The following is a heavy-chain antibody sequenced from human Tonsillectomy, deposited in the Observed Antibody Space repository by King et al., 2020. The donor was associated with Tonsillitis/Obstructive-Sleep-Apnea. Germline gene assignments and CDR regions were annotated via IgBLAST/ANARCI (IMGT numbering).Heavy chain of an antibody. Sequence: VQLVQSGAEVKKPGASVKVSCQASAYTFTDYYIHWVRQAPGQGLEWMGRIHPTSGGTNYAQKFQGRVTMTRDTSISTAYMDLSRLRSDDTAVYYCARERGNYNWFDPWGQGTLVTVSS. CDR1: AYTFTDYY. D-gene: IGHD4-23*01. CDR3: ARERGNYNWFDP. CDR2: IHPTSGGT. V-gene: IGHV1-2*06. J-gene: IGHJ5*02.